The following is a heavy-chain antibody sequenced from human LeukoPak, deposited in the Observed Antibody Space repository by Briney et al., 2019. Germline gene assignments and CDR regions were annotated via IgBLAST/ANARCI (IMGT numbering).Heavy chain of an antibody. CDR3: ARGRLKNDAFDT. V-gene: IGHV1-69*05. D-gene: IGHD3-22*01. CDR1: GGTFSSYA. Sequence: ASVKVSCKASGGTFSSYAISWVRQAPGQGLEWMGRIIPIFGTANYAQKFQGRVTITTDESTSTAYMELSSLRSEDTAVYYCARGRLKNDAFDTWGQGTMVTVSS. J-gene: IGHJ3*02. CDR2: IIPIFGTA.